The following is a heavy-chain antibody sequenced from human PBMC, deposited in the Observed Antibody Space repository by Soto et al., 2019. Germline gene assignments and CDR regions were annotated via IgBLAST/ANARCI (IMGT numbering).Heavy chain of an antibody. CDR3: ERGLNYVYSYDVTDV. Sequence: SETGACKASGAAFSSYSIIWVRQAPGHGLEWMGGIIAICGTAKYAQTFQGRVTTTADESTRTAYMELSSLRSEDTAVYYCERGLNYVYSYDVTDVRG. CDR2: IIAICGTA. D-gene: IGHD3-16*01. V-gene: IGHV1-69*01. CDR1: GAAFSSYS. J-gene: IGHJ6*02.